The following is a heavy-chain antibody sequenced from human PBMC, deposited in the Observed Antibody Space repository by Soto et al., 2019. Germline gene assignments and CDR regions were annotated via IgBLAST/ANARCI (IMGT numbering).Heavy chain of an antibody. V-gene: IGHV4-39*07. CDR3: ARESYSSSWYYYYYGMDV. CDR1: GGSISSSSYY. D-gene: IGHD6-13*01. Sequence: SETLSLTCTVSGGSISSSSYYWGWIRQPPGKGLEWIGSIYYSGSTYYNPSLKSRVTISVDTSKNQFSMKLSSVTAADTAVYYCARESYSSSWYYYYYGMDVWGQGTTVTVSS. CDR2: IYYSGST. J-gene: IGHJ6*02.